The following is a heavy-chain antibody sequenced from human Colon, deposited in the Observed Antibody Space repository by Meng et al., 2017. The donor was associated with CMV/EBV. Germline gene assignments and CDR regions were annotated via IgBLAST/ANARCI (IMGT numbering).Heavy chain of an antibody. D-gene: IGHD2-2*01. J-gene: IGHJ6*02. V-gene: IGHV1-18*01. CDR1: GYNFAYHG. CDR2: ISTLNGNT. CDR3: ARDRCSSTSCYDYYYGMDV. Sequence: ASVKVSCKASGYNFAYHGINWVRQVPGQGLEWMGWISTLNGNTNYALNFWGRVTMTTDASTATAYMELRNLRSDDTAVYYCARDRCSSTSCYDYYYGMDVWGQGTTVTVSS.